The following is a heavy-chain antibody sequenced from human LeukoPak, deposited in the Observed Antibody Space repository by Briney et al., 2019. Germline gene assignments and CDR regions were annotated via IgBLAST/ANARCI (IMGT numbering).Heavy chain of an antibody. J-gene: IGHJ4*02. V-gene: IGHV3-53*01. CDR1: GFAFSSFA. CDR2: IYSGGST. CDR3: AREDY. Sequence: GGSLRLSCAASGFAFSSFAMSWVRQAPGKGLEWVSVIYSGGSTYYADSVKGRFTISRDNSKNTLYLQMNSLRAEDTAVYYCAREDYWGQGTLVTVSS.